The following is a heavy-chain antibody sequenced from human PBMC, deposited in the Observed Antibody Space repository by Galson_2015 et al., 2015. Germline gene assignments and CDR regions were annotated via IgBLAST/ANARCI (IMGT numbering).Heavy chain of an antibody. CDR3: ANGLAGYSYAFDI. CDR1: GFTFSSYA. D-gene: IGHD3-9*01. Sequence: SLRLSCAASGFTFSSYAVSWVRQDPGKGLEWVSSISTSGGTTYYADSVKGRFTVSRDNSRNTLYLQMNSLRAEDTALYHCANGLAGYSYAFDIWGQGTMLTVFS. J-gene: IGHJ3*02. CDR2: ISTSGGTT. V-gene: IGHV3-23*01.